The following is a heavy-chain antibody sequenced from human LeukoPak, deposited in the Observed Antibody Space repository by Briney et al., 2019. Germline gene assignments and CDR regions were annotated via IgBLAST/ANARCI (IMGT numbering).Heavy chain of an antibody. CDR3: ARVSGWSSGWYADY. CDR1: GGSFSGYY. CDR2: INHSGST. D-gene: IGHD6-19*01. V-gene: IGHV4-34*01. J-gene: IGHJ4*02. Sequence: SETLSLTCAVYGGSFSGYYWSWIRQPPGKGLEWIGEINHSGSTNYNPSLKSRVTISVDTSKNQFSLKLSSVTAADTAVCYCARVSGWSSGWYADYWGQGTLVTVSS.